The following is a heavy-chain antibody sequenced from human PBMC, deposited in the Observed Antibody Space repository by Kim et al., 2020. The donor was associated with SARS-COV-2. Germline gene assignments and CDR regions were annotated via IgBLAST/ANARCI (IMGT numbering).Heavy chain of an antibody. J-gene: IGHJ5*02. V-gene: IGHV3-23*01. D-gene: IGHD6-13*01. Sequence: KGRFTISRDKSKNTLYLQMNSLRAEDTAVYYCAKAGTIVAAGLRNWFDPWGQGTLVTVSS. CDR3: AKAGTIVAAGLRNWFDP.